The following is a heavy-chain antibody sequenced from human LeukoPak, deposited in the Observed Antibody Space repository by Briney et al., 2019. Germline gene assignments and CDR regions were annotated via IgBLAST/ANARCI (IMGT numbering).Heavy chain of an antibody. Sequence: ASVKVSCKASGYTFTGYYMHWVRQAPGQGLEWMGRINPNNGGTNYAQKFQGRVTMTGDTSISTAYMELSSLRPEDTAVYYCAREGTGDYYSSGWHDTYYFDYWGQGTLVTVSS. D-gene: IGHD6-19*01. CDR1: GYTFTGYY. CDR2: INPNNGGT. J-gene: IGHJ4*02. CDR3: AREGTGDYYSSGWHDTYYFDY. V-gene: IGHV1-2*06.